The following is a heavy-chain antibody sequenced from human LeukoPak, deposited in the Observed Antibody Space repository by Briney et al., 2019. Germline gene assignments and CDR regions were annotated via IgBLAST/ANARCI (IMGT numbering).Heavy chain of an antibody. Sequence: GGSLRLSCAASGFTFSSYWMHWVRQAPGKGLVWVSRITSDGSNTIYADSVKGRFSISRDNAKNTLYMQMNSLRAEDTAVYYCARDDAFDIWGQGTMVTVSS. CDR3: ARDDAFDI. V-gene: IGHV3-74*01. CDR2: ITSDGSNT. CDR1: GFTFSSYW. J-gene: IGHJ3*02.